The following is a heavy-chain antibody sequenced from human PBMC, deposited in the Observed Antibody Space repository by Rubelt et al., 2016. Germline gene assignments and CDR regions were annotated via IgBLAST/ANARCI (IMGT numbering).Heavy chain of an antibody. Sequence: QVQLQESGPGLVKPSETLSLSCTVSGDSINNNYWSWIRQPPGKGLEWIGEINHRGSTNYNPSLKSRVTISVDTSKNQFSLKVSSGTAADTAMYYCARREVSSGWYDYWGQGTLVTVSS. CDR3: ARREVSSGWYDY. J-gene: IGHJ4*02. D-gene: IGHD6-19*01. V-gene: IGHV4-59*08. CDR1: GDSINNNY. CDR2: INHRGST.